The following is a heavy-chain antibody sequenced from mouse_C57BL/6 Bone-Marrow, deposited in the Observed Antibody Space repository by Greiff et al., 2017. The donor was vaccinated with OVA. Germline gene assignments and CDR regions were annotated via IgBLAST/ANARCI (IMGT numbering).Heavy chain of an antibody. CDR1: GYTFTDYY. V-gene: IGHV1-76*01. J-gene: IGHJ2*01. CDR2: IYPGSGNT. D-gene: IGHD2-1*01. Sequence: VQLQQSGAELVRPGASVKLSCKASGYTFTDYYINWVKQRPGQGLEWIARIYPGSGNTYYNEKFKGKATLTAEKSSRTAYMQLSSLTSEDSAVYFCARHYGNFLFDYWGQGTTLTVSS. CDR3: ARHYGNFLFDY.